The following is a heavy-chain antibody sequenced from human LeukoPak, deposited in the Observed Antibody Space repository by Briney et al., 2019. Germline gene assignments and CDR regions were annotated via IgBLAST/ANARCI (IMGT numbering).Heavy chain of an antibody. J-gene: IGHJ4*02. V-gene: IGHV3-30*18. CDR1: GFTFSSYG. CDR2: ISYDGRNK. CDR3: AKDDRAYCGGDCYSPFDY. Sequence: PGGSLRLSCAASGFTFSSYGMHWVRQAPGKGLEWVAVISYDGRNKYYADSVKGRLTISRDNSKNTLYLQMNSLRAEDTAVYYCAKDDRAYCGGDCYSPFDYWGQGTLATVSS. D-gene: IGHD2-21*02.